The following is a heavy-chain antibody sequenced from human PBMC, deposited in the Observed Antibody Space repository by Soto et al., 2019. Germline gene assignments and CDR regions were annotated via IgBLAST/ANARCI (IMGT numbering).Heavy chain of an antibody. V-gene: IGHV4-34*01. Sequence: QVQLQQWGAGLLKPSETLSLICAVSGESLSDHYWSWIRQSPGKGLEWIGDINQYGTTNYNPSLKSRVPISADTSKNQFFLRLASVTAADTAIYYCARGAHISGVTRCFDPWGQGTLVTVSS. CDR2: INQYGTT. J-gene: IGHJ5*02. D-gene: IGHD1-20*01. CDR1: GESLSDHY. CDR3: ARGAHISGVTRCFDP.